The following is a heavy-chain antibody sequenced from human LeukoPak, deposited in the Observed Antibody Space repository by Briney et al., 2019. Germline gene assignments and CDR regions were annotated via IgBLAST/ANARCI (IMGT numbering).Heavy chain of an antibody. CDR2: IHYSGST. J-gene: IGHJ5*02. CDR3: ARGSAYYDSSGYSPKFDP. V-gene: IGHV4-30-4*01. CDR1: GGSISSGDYY. D-gene: IGHD3-22*01. Sequence: SETLSLTCTVSGGSISSGDYYWSWIRQRPGKGLEWIGYIHYSGSTYYNPSLKSRVTISVDTSKNQFSLKLSSVTAADTAVYSCARGSAYYDSSGYSPKFDPWGQGTLVTVSS.